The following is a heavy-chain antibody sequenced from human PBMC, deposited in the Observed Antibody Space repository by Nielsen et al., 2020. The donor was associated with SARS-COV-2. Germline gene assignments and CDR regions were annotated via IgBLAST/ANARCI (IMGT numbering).Heavy chain of an antibody. CDR3: ARDGRYYGSGSYYSPSGGAEYFQH. Sequence: GGSLRLSCAASGFTFSSYSMNWVRQAPGKGLEWVSSISSSSSYIYYADSVKGRFTISRDNAKNSLYLQMNSLRAEDTAVYYCARDGRYYGSGSYYSPSGGAEYFQHWGQGTLVTVSS. CDR1: GFTFSSYS. D-gene: IGHD3-10*01. CDR2: ISSSSSYI. J-gene: IGHJ1*01. V-gene: IGHV3-21*01.